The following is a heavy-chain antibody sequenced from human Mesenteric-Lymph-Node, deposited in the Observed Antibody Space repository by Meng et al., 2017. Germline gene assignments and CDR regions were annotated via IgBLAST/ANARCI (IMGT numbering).Heavy chain of an antibody. D-gene: IGHD1-1*01. CDR3: GRDQGRQLINH. Sequence: SGPGLVKPSGALSFTCTCSGDSISSDIWWRWVRQPPGKGLEWIGEVYHRGDNNYKPSLKSRVVISVDRSKNQFSLNLSSVTAADTAVYYCGRDQGRQLINHWGQGTLVTVSS. CDR2: VYHRGDN. V-gene: IGHV4-4*02. J-gene: IGHJ4*02. CDR1: GDSISSDIW.